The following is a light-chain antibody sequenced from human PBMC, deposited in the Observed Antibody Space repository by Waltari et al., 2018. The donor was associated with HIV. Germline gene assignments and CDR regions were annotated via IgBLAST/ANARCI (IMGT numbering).Light chain of an antibody. J-gene: IGLJ1*01. CDR3: GADHGSGTNFMYV. Sequence: QPALTQTPFASASLGTSVTLTCTLSSGYLTSEVDWYQQSPGKGPRFVMRVGTGGIVGSKGDGSPDRFSVLASGLNRYLTIKNIQEEDESAYYCGADHGSGTNFMYVFGTGTKVTV. CDR2: VGTGGIVG. V-gene: IGLV9-49*01. CDR1: SGYLTSE.